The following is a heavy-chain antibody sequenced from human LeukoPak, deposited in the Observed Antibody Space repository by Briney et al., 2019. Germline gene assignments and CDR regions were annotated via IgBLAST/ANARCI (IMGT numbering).Heavy chain of an antibody. V-gene: IGHV4-34*01. CDR3: ASRDYNILTGSNDY. Sequence: SETLSLTCAVYGGSFSGYYWSWIRRPPGKGLEWIGEISYSGSTNYNPSLKSRTTISVDTSKNQFSLKLSSVTAADTAVYYCASRDYNILTGSNDYWGQGTLVTVSS. CDR2: ISYSGST. J-gene: IGHJ4*02. CDR1: GGSFSGYY. D-gene: IGHD3-9*01.